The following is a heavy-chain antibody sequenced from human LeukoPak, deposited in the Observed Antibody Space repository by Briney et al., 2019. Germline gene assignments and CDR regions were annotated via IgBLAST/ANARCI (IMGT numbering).Heavy chain of an antibody. V-gene: IGHV3-48*03. CDR2: INEGATTI. D-gene: IGHD2-21*02. CDR1: GFTVNNYE. J-gene: IGHJ4*02. Sequence: PGGSLRLSCAASGFTVNNYEMHWVRQAPGKGLEWISYINEGATTINYADSVWGRFTISRDNAQNSVHLQMNSLRDEDTAVYYCVRGRLLRSTIYFGYWGQGALVPVFS. CDR3: VRGRLLRSTIYFGY.